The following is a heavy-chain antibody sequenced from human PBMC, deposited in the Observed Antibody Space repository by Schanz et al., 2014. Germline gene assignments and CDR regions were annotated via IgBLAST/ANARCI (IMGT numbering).Heavy chain of an antibody. CDR1: GFTFSTYA. V-gene: IGHV3-48*04. J-gene: IGHJ4*02. CDR2: ISSGGRNI. D-gene: IGHD3-3*02. Sequence: EAQLLESGGGLVQPGGSLRLSCVASGFTFSTYAMSWARQTPGKGLEWVSSISSGGRNISYADSLKGRFAISRDNARNSLYRQLNSLRVEDSGVYFWAQTRGTFMDPSDNWGQGVRVIVSS. CDR3: AQTRGTFMDPSDN.